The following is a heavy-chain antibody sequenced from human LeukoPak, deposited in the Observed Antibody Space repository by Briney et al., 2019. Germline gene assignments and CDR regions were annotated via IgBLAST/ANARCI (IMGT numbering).Heavy chain of an antibody. CDR2: TSYDGSNK. Sequence: GGSLRLSCAASGFTFSSYAMHWVRQAPGKGLEWVAVTSYDGSNKYYADSVKGRFTISRDNSKNTLYLQMNSLRAEDTAVYYCARDSIGYYDFWSGYYKNGEDWYFDLWGRGTLVTVSS. J-gene: IGHJ2*01. V-gene: IGHV3-30-3*01. D-gene: IGHD3-3*01. CDR3: ARDSIGYYDFWSGYYKNGEDWYFDL. CDR1: GFTFSSYA.